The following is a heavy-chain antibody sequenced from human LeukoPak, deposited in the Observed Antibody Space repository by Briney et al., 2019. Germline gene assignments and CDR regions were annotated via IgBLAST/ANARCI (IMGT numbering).Heavy chain of an antibody. V-gene: IGHV4-59*01. Sequence: SETLSLTCTVSGGSISSYYWSWIRQPPGKGLEWIGYIYYSGSTNYNPSLKSRVTISVDTSKNQFSLKLSSVTAADTAVYYCARDLSRWLQEGPFDYWGQGTLVTVSS. D-gene: IGHD5-24*01. CDR2: IYYSGST. CDR1: GGSISSYY. J-gene: IGHJ4*02. CDR3: ARDLSRWLQEGPFDY.